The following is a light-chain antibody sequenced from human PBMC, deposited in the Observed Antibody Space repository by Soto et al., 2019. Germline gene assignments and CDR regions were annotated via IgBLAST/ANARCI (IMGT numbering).Light chain of an antibody. CDR2: GAS. V-gene: IGKV3-15*01. CDR1: QSVRSN. J-gene: IGKJ5*01. CDR3: QQYNNWPRIT. Sequence: EVVMTQSPATLSVSPGERVTLSCRASQSVRSNLAWYQQKPGQSPRLLIYGASTRATGIPARFSGSGSGTEFTLTISSLQSEDFAVYYCQQYNNWPRITFGQGTRLEI.